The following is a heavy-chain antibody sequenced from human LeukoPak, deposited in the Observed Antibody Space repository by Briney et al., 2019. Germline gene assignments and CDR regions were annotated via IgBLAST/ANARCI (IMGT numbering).Heavy chain of an antibody. J-gene: IGHJ5*02. Sequence: GGSLRLSCAASGFTFSSCRMNWVRQAPGKGLEWVSYISSSGSTIYYADSVKGRFTISRDNAKNSLYLQMNSLRGEDTAVYYCARDGVEMSTTFNWFDPWGQGTLVTVSS. CDR3: ARDGVEMSTTFNWFDP. D-gene: IGHD5-24*01. V-gene: IGHV3-48*04. CDR2: ISSSGSTI. CDR1: GFTFSSCR.